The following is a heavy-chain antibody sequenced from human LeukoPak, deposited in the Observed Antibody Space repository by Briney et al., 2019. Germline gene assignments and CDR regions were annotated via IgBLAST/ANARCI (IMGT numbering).Heavy chain of an antibody. CDR2: TIRVSGTT. CDR1: GGTFNNFA. Sequence: SVEVSCKVSGGTFNNFALSWVRQAPGQGLEWVGGTIRVSGTTKYAQNLQGRVKVTADGSTSTAYMELRSLRSDDTAVYYCARDKPIPYCTNGVCHNWFDPWGQGTLVTVSS. J-gene: IGHJ5*02. CDR3: ARDKPIPYCTNGVCHNWFDP. V-gene: IGHV1-69*13. D-gene: IGHD2-8*01.